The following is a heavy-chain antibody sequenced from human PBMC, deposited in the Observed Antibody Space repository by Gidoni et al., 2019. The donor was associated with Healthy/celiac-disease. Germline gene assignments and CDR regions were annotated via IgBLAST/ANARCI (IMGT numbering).Heavy chain of an antibody. J-gene: IGHJ4*02. CDR1: GYTFPSYD. Sequence: QVQLVQSGAEVKKPGASVKVSCNASGYTFPSYDISWVRQSPGQGLEWMGWISAYNGNTNYAQKLQGRVTMTTDTSTSTAYMELRSLRSDDTAVYYCAREVTYYDFWSGYYYDYWGQGTLVTVSS. D-gene: IGHD3-3*01. CDR3: AREVTYYDFWSGYYYDY. CDR2: ISAYNGNT. V-gene: IGHV1-18*01.